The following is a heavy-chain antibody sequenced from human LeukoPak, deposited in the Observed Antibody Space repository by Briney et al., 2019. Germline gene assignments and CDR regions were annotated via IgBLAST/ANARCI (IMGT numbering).Heavy chain of an antibody. D-gene: IGHD6-19*01. CDR2: VNPNSGGT. J-gene: IGHJ3*02. CDR1: GYTFSDYL. CDR3: AREGITEAATTNDALDI. V-gene: IGHV1-2*02. Sequence: ASVTVSCKASGYTFSDYLIHWVRQAPGQGLEWMGWVNPNSGGTKYAQEFQGRVTMTRDTSISTAYMELSRLRSDDTAVYFCAREGITEAATTNDALDIWGQGTVVTVSS.